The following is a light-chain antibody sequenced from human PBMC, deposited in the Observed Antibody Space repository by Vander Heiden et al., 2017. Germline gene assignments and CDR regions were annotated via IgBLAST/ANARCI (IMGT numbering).Light chain of an antibody. J-gene: IGLJ1*01. V-gene: IGLV2-8*01. Sequence: QSALTQPPSASGSPGQSVTLSCTGTSSDVGGYYYVSWYQQHPGKAPKLIIYEVKKPPSGVPDRFSGSQSGNTASLTVSGLQAEDEGDYFCSSYAGTNTEVFGTGTKVTVL. CDR1: SSDVGGYYY. CDR3: SSYAGTNTEV. CDR2: EVK.